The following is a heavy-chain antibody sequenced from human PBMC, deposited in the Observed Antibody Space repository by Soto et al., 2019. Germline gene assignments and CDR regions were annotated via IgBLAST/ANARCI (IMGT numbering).Heavy chain of an antibody. CDR3: AHRTVAGILDY. D-gene: IGHD6-19*01. CDR1: GFSLSTSGVG. V-gene: IGHV2-5*02. Sequence: QITLKESGPTLVKPTQTLTLTCTFSGFSLSTSGVGVGWIRQPPGKALEWLALIYWDDDKRYSPSMKSRLTTTKDTSKNQVVLTMTNMDPVDTATYYCAHRTVAGILDYWGQGTLVTVSS. J-gene: IGHJ4*02. CDR2: IYWDDDK.